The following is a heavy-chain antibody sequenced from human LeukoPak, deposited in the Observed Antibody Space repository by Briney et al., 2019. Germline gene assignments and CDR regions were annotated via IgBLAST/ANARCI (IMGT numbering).Heavy chain of an antibody. J-gene: IGHJ4*02. D-gene: IGHD2-2*01. Sequence: QPWGSLRLSCAASGFPFSSYAMTWVRQAPGKGLEWVSSISGDGATTYHADSVKGRFTISRDNAKNSLYLQMNSLRAEDTAVYYCARGEYQLLIGDHWGQGTLVTVSS. CDR2: ISGDGATT. CDR1: GFPFSSYA. V-gene: IGHV3-23*01. CDR3: ARGEYQLLIGDH.